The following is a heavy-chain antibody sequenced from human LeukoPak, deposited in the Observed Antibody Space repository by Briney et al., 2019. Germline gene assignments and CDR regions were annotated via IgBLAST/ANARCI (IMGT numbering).Heavy chain of an antibody. CDR3: ARYDSRGSASTRFDY. D-gene: IGHD3-16*01. J-gene: IGHJ4*02. CDR1: GYSLGKNYY. CDR2: IYGTGST. Sequence: SSETLSLTCAVSGYSLGKNYYWGWIRQPPGKGLEWIGRIYGTGSTSYNPSLMNRVTMSVDTSKNHFSLKLTSVTAADTAVYYCARYDSRGSASTRFDYWGQGILVTISS. V-gene: IGHV4-38-2*01.